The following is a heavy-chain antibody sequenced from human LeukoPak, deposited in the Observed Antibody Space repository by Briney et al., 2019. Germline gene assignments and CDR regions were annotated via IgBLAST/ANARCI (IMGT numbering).Heavy chain of an antibody. Sequence: GGSLRLSCAASGFTFSNYAMIWVPQAPGKGLAWVSTVSGTGATTHYADSVKGRFTISRDNSMNTLYLQMNSLRAEDTAVYYCAKLSGSSYYKLTFDSWGQGTLVTVSS. CDR1: GFTFSNYA. J-gene: IGHJ4*02. V-gene: IGHV3-23*01. CDR3: AKLSGSSYYKLTFDS. D-gene: IGHD2-15*01. CDR2: VSGTGATT.